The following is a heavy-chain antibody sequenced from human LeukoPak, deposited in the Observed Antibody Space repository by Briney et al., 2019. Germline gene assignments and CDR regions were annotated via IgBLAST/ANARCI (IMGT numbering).Heavy chain of an antibody. V-gene: IGHV1-18*01. D-gene: IGHD7-27*01. J-gene: IGHJ3*02. CDR3: VRGANWGLDAFNI. Sequence: ASVKVSCKASGYTFTSYAMHWVRQAPGQGLEWMGWISAYNGDTNYAQKVQGRVTMTTDTSTSTAYMELRSLRSDDTAVYYCVRGANWGLDAFNIWGQGTMVTVSS. CDR1: GYTFTSYA. CDR2: ISAYNGDT.